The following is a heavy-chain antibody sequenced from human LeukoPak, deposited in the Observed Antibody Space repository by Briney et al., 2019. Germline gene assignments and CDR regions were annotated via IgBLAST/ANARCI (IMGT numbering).Heavy chain of an antibody. CDR3: ARDRYYYGSGSYYNAAGWYAFDI. Sequence: ASVKVSCKASGYTFTSYGISWVRQAPGQGLEWMGLISAYNGNTNYAQKLQGRVTMTTDTSTSTAYMELRSLRSDDTAVYYCARDRYYYGSGSYYNAAGWYAFDIWGQGTMVTVSS. CDR2: ISAYNGNT. D-gene: IGHD3-10*01. J-gene: IGHJ3*02. V-gene: IGHV1-18*01. CDR1: GYTFTSYG.